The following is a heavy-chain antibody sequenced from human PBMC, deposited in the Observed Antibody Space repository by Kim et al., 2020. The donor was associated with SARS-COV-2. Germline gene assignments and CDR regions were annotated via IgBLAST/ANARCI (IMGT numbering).Heavy chain of an antibody. J-gene: IGHJ6*02. Sequence: SETLSLTCTVSGGSISSSSYYWGWIRQPPGKGLEWIGSIYYSGSTYYNPSLKSRVTISVDTSKNQFSLKLSSVTAADTAVYYCARRREYGSGTYYYYYYGMDVWGQGTTVTVSS. CDR1: GGSISSSSYY. V-gene: IGHV4-39*01. D-gene: IGHD3-10*01. CDR3: ARRREYGSGTYYYYYYGMDV. CDR2: IYYSGST.